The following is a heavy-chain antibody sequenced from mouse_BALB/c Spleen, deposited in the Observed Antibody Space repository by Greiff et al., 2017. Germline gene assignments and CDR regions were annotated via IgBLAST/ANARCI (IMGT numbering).Heavy chain of an antibody. V-gene: IGHV1-7*01. J-gene: IGHJ2*01. CDR2: INPSTGYT. Sequence: VKLQESGAELAKPGASVKMSCKASGYTFTSYWMNWVKQRPGQGLEWIGYINPSTGYTEYNQKFKDKATLTADKSSSTAYMQLSSLTSEDSAVYYCASYDYYFDYWGQGTTLTVSS. D-gene: IGHD2-3*01. CDR1: GYTFTSYW. CDR3: ASYDYYFDY.